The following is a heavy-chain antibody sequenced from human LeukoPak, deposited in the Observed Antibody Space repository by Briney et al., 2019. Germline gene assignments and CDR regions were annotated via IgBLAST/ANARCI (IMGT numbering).Heavy chain of an antibody. CDR1: GYTFTSYD. CDR2: MNPNSGNT. D-gene: IGHD3-16*02. CDR3: ARGNKQGPTYIWGSYRYLFDY. V-gene: IGHV1-8*01. Sequence: ASVKVSCKAPGYTFTSYDINWVRQATGQGLEWMGWMNPNSGNTGYAQKFQGRVTMTRNTSISTAYMELSSLRSEDTAVYYCARGNKQGPTYIWGSYRYLFDYWGQGTLVTVSS. J-gene: IGHJ4*02.